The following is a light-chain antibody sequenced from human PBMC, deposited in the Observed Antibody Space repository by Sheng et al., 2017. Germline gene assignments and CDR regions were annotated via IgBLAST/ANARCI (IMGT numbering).Light chain of an antibody. CDR1: NLAIKN. Sequence: SYDLTQPLSVSVALGQTARITCGGDNLAIKNVHWYQQKPGQAPALVIYRDSSRPSGIPERFFGSNSENTATLTITGAQVADEADYFCQVWDSSIVVFGGGTKLTVL. V-gene: IGLV3-9*01. CDR3: QVWDSSIVV. J-gene: IGLJ3*02. CDR2: RDS.